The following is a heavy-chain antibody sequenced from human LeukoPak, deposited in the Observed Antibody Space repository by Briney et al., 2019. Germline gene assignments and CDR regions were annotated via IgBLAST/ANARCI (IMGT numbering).Heavy chain of an antibody. J-gene: IGHJ4*02. CDR1: GFTFSSYW. CDR3: ARGPIAYGSGYFHYRFDY. V-gene: IGHV3-30-3*01. D-gene: IGHD3-3*01. Sequence: PGGSLRLSCAASGFTFSSYWMSWVRQAPGKGLEWVTVISYDGSNKYYADSVKGRFTVSRDNSKTTLYLQMNSLRPEDTAVYYCARGPIAYGSGYFHYRFDYWGQGTLVTVSS. CDR2: ISYDGSNK.